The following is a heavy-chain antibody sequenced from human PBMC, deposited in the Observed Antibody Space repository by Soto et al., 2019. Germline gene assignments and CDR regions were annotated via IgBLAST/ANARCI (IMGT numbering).Heavy chain of an antibody. D-gene: IGHD3-22*01. CDR2: IYYTGST. CDR1: GGSISSYY. Sequence: QVQLQESGPGLVKPSETLSLTCTVSGGSISSYYWSWSRQPPGKGLEWIAYIYYTGSTNYNPSLKSRVTLSADTSKNQFSLKLSSVTAADTAMYYCARVDSSGSYFDSWGQGTLVTVSS. CDR3: ARVDSSGSYFDS. J-gene: IGHJ4*02. V-gene: IGHV4-59*01.